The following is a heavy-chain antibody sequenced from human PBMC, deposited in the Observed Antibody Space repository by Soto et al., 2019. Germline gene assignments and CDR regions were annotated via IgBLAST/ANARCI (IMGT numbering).Heavy chain of an antibody. CDR2: ISGSGGST. CDR3: AKRNIVVVVAATPGYFDY. J-gene: IGHJ4*02. Sequence: EVQLLESGGGLVQPGGSLRLSCAASGFTFSSYAMSWVRQAPGKGLEWVSAISGSGGSTYYADSVKGRFTISRDNSKNTLYLQMNSLRAEDTAVYYCAKRNIVVVVAATPGYFDYWGQGTLVTVSS. D-gene: IGHD2-15*01. CDR1: GFTFSSYA. V-gene: IGHV3-23*01.